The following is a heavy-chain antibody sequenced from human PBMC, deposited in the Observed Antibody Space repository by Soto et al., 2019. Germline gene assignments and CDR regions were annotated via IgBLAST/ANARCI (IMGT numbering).Heavy chain of an antibody. V-gene: IGHV5-51*01. CDR2: IYPGHSET. CDR3: ARLPVVWGVFDGFNV. Sequence: PGESLKISFKGSGYSFAGYLICWVRQMPVKVLDWMGVIYPGHSETRYSPSFHGQLTISAHKSISTAYLQWGSLKASDTAMYFCARLPVVWGVFDGFNVWGQGIMVIVSS. J-gene: IGHJ3*01. D-gene: IGHD3-10*01. CDR1: GYSFAGYL.